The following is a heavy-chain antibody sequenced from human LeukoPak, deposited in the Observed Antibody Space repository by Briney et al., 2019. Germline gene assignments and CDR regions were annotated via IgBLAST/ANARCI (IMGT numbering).Heavy chain of an antibody. CDR3: ASLERYCSSTSCSKGKNWFDP. J-gene: IGHJ5*02. Sequence: SSVKVSCKVSRGTFSSYTISWVRQAPGQGLEWMGRIIPILGIANYAQKFQGRVTITADKSTSTAYMELSSLRSEDTAVYYCASLERYCSSTSCSKGKNWFDPWGQGTLVTVSS. CDR1: RGTFSSYT. D-gene: IGHD2-2*01. CDR2: IIPILGIA. V-gene: IGHV1-69*02.